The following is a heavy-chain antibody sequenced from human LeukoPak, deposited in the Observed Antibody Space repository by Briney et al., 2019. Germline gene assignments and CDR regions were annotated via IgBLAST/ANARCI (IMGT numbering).Heavy chain of an antibody. CDR1: GFTFSSYW. CDR3: ARVGSTYSSSSPPDY. Sequence: GGSLTLSCAASGFTFSSYWMHWVRQAPGKGLVWVSRIDTGGSSTLYADSVRGRFTISRDNANNTLYLRMSSLRAEDTAMYYCARVGSTYSSSSPPDYWGQGTLVTVSS. V-gene: IGHV3-74*01. J-gene: IGHJ4*02. CDR2: IDTGGSST. D-gene: IGHD6-6*01.